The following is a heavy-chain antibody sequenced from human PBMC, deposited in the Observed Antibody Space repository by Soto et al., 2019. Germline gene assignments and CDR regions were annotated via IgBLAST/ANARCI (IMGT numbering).Heavy chain of an antibody. Sequence: QVQLVQSGAEVKKPGASVKVSCKASGYTFTGYYMHWVRQAPGQGLEWMGWINPNSGGTNYAQKFQGRVTMTRDTSVSTAYMEVCRLRSDDTAVYYCARVLRYCGYEQQPCMGGPYYYYYGMDVWGQGTTVTVSS. D-gene: IGHD5-12*01. CDR1: GYTFTGYY. V-gene: IGHV1-2*02. CDR2: INPNSGGT. J-gene: IGHJ6*02. CDR3: ARVLRYCGYEQQPCMGGPYYYYYGMDV.